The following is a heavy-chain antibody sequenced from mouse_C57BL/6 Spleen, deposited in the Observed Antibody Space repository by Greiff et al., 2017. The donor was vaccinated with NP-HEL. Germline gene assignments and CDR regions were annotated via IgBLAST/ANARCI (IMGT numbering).Heavy chain of an antibody. D-gene: IGHD2-5*01. CDR2: IDPENGDT. J-gene: IGHJ4*01. V-gene: IGHV14-4*01. CDR3: TTGGDSNYFYAMDY. Sequence: VQLQQSGAELVRPGASVKLSCTASGFNIKDDYMHWVKQRPEQGLEWIGWIDPENGDTEYASKFQGKATITADTSSNTAYLQLSSLTSEDTAVYYCTTGGDSNYFYAMDYWGQGTSVTVSS. CDR1: GFNIKDDY.